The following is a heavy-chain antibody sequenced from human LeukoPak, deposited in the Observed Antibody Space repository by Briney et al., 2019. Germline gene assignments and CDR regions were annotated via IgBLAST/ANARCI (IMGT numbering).Heavy chain of an antibody. V-gene: IGHV3-11*04. J-gene: IGHJ4*02. Sequence: GGSLRLSCAASGFTFSDYYMSWIRQAPGKGLEWVSYISSSGSTIYYADSVKGRFTISRDNAKNSLYLQMNSLRAEDTAVYYCARDRLHYGEYEKTFDYWGQGTLVTVSS. CDR1: GFTFSDYY. CDR2: ISSSGSTI. CDR3: ARDRLHYGEYEKTFDY. D-gene: IGHD4-17*01.